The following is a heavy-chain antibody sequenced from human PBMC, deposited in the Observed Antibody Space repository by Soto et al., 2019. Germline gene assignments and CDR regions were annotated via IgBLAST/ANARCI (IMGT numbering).Heavy chain of an antibody. CDR2: INPNSGGT. CDR3: AREGIAARPGDY. CDR1: GYTFTGYY. Sequence: ASVKVSCKASGYTFTGYYMHWVRQAPGQGLEWMGWINPNSGGTNYAQKFQGRVTMTRDTSTSTAYMELSRLRSDDTAVYYCAREGIAARPGDYWGQGTLVTVSS. V-gene: IGHV1-2*02. D-gene: IGHD6-6*01. J-gene: IGHJ4*02.